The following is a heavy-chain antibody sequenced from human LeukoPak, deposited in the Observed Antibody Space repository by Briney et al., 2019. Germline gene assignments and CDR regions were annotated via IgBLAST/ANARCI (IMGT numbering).Heavy chain of an antibody. CDR3: TTGRPWADC. J-gene: IGHJ4*02. V-gene: IGHV3-15*01. CDR1: GFTFTDAW. CDR2: IKSKSDGETT. Sequence: GGSLRLSCVASGFTFTDAWMNWVRQVPGKGLEWVGRIKSKSDGETTDYTAPVKGRFTISRDDSKNTLYLQMNSLKIEDTAIYYCTTGRPWADCWGQGTLVTVSS. D-gene: IGHD1-1*01.